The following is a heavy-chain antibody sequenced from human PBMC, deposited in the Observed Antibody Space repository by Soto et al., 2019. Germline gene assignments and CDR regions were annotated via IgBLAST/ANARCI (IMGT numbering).Heavy chain of an antibody. CDR3: ATSQKGYNWNYFDH. D-gene: IGHD1-20*01. V-gene: IGHV4-39*01. CDR1: GASISGSYYY. J-gene: IGHJ4*02. Sequence: SETLSLTCAVSGASISGSYYYWAWLRQSPGKGPEWIGSVFYTGFTSYNPSLESRVSVSVDTSKSQFSLKLSAVAAADTAVYYCATSQKGYNWNYFDHWGQGALVTVSS. CDR2: VFYTGFT.